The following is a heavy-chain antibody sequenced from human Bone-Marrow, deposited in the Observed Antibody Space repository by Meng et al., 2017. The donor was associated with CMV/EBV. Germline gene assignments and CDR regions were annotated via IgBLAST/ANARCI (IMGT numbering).Heavy chain of an antibody. CDR3: AKGTSRDVYNTDFDY. D-gene: IGHD5-24*01. CDR1: GFTLSSYA. Sequence: GEDLKLPCAASGFTLSSYAMSWVRQAPGKGLEWVSAISGSGCSTYYADSVKGRFTISRDNSKNTLYLQMNSLRAEDMAVYYCAKGTSRDVYNTDFDYWGQGTLVTVSS. CDR2: ISGSGCST. V-gene: IGHV3-23*01. J-gene: IGHJ4*02.